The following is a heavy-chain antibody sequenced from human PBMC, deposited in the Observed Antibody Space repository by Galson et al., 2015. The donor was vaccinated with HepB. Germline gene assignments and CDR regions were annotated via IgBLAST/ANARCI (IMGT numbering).Heavy chain of an antibody. J-gene: IGHJ4*02. CDR2: ISSSSSYI. D-gene: IGHD4-17*01. V-gene: IGHV3-21*01. CDR3: ARGRLGYGDYGNLDY. CDR1: GFTFSSYS. Sequence: SLRLSCAASGFTFSSYSMNWVRQAPGKGLEWVSSISSSSSYIYYADSVKGRFTISRDNAKNSLYLQMNSLRAEDTAVYYCARGRLGYGDYGNLDYWGQGTLVTVSS.